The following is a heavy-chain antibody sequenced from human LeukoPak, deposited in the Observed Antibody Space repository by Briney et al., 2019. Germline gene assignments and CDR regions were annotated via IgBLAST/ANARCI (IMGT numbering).Heavy chain of an antibody. Sequence: ASVKVSCKASGYTFTSYYMHWVRQAPGQGPEWMGIINPSGGYTSYAQKFQGRVTMTEDTSTDTAYMELSSLRSEDTAVYYCATDEGGGYGSAPKAFDIWGQGTMVTVSS. CDR2: INPSGGYT. D-gene: IGHD3-10*01. V-gene: IGHV1-46*01. CDR1: GYTFTSYY. J-gene: IGHJ3*02. CDR3: ATDEGGGYGSAPKAFDI.